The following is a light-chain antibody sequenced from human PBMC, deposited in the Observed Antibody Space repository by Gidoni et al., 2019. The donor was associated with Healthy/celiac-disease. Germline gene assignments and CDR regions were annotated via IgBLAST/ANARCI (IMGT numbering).Light chain of an antibody. CDR1: QSISSY. CDR3: QQSYTTPLT. V-gene: IGKV1-39*01. Sequence: DIQMTQSPSSLSASVGDRVTITCRARQSISSYLNWYQQKPGKAPKLLIYAASSLQSGVPSRFGGSGSGTDFARTISSLQPEDFATYYCQQSYTTPLTFGGGTKVEIK. J-gene: IGKJ4*01. CDR2: AAS.